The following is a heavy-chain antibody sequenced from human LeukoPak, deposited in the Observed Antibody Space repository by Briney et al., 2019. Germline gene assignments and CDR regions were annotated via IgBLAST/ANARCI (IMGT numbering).Heavy chain of an antibody. CDR1: GFTFSSYS. CDR2: ISGSGGST. V-gene: IGHV3-23*01. CDR3: AQQGPDPDRRAFDI. J-gene: IGHJ3*02. Sequence: GGSLRLSCAASGFTFSSYSINWVRQAPGKGLEWVSAISGSGGSTYYADSVKGRFTISRDNSKNTLYLQMNSLRAEDTAVYYCAQQGPDPDRRAFDIWGQGTMVTVSS.